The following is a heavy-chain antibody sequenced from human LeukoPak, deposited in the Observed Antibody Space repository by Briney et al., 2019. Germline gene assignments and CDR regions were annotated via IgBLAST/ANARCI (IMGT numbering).Heavy chain of an antibody. CDR2: IYTSGST. Sequence: SETLSLTCTVSGGSISSYYWSWIRQPAGKGLEWIGRIYTSGSTNYNPSLKSRVTMSVDTSKNQFSLKLSSVTAADTAVYYCARAHGSGEALLNWFDPWGQGTLVTVSS. CDR3: ARAHGSGEALLNWFDP. J-gene: IGHJ5*02. V-gene: IGHV4-4*07. CDR1: GGSISSYY. D-gene: IGHD3-3*01.